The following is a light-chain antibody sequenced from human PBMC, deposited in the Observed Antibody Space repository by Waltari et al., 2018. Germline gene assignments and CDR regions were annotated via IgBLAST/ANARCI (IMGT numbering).Light chain of an antibody. Sequence: DIQMSQSPSTLSASVGDRVTISCRASQSISGWLAWYQQKPGKAPKLLIYQASSLETGVPARFSGSASGTEFTLTISSLQPDDFATYYCQQYSSASRTFGQGTKVEIK. J-gene: IGKJ1*01. CDR3: QQYSSASRT. CDR1: QSISGW. V-gene: IGKV1-5*03. CDR2: QAS.